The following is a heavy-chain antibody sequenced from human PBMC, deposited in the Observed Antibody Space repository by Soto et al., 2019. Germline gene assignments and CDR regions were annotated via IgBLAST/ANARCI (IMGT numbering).Heavy chain of an antibody. Sequence: GASVKVSCKASGYTFTSYGISWVRQAPGQGLEWMGWISAYNGNTNYAQKLQGRVTMTTDTSTSTAYMELRSLRSDDTAVYYCARDGSTDILSGYPLDWLAPWGQGTLVTVSS. V-gene: IGHV1-18*01. CDR3: ARDGSTDILSGYPLDWLAP. CDR2: ISAYNGNT. CDR1: GYTFTSYG. J-gene: IGHJ5*02. D-gene: IGHD3-9*01.